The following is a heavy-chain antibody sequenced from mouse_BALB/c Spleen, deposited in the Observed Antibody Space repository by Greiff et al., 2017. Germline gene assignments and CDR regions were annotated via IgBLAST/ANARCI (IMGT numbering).Heavy chain of an antibody. Sequence: EVKVVESGGGLVKPGGSLKLSCAASGFTFSSYAMSWVRQSPEKRLEWVAEISSGGSYTYYPDTVTGRFTISRDNAKNTLYLEMSSLRSEDTAMYYCARDCGYYFDYWGQGTTLTVSS. V-gene: IGHV5-9-4*01. CDR3: ARDCGYYFDY. CDR2: ISSGGSYT. D-gene: IGHD1-2*01. J-gene: IGHJ2*01. CDR1: GFTFSSYA.